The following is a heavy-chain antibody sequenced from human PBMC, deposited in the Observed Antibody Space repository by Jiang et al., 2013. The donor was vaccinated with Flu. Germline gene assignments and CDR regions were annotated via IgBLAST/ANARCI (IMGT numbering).Heavy chain of an antibody. CDR1: GYRFSNYW. CDR3: ARNSGDYWNYFDY. V-gene: IGHV5-51*01. Sequence: GAEVKKPGESLKISCKVSGYRFSNYWIGWVRQMPGKGPEWMGIIYPGDSDTRYSPSFQGQVTISADESMSTAYLHWSSLKASDTAIYYCARNSGDYWNYFDYXGQGTLVTVSS. D-gene: IGHD1-26*01. CDR2: IYPGDSDT. J-gene: IGHJ4*02.